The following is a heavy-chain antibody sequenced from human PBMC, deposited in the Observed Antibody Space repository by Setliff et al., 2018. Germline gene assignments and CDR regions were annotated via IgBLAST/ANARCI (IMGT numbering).Heavy chain of an antibody. CDR1: GFTFNKYG. Sequence: GGSLRLSCAASGFTFNKYGMHWVRQAPGKGLEWVAFTRHDGSYKYYTDSVKGRFTISRDNSKNQSSLMLYSVTAADTAIYYCARYDSSGYSENYYFDYWGQGTLVTVSS. CDR3: ARYDSSGYSENYYFDY. V-gene: IGHV3-30*02. D-gene: IGHD3-22*01. CDR2: TRHDGSYK. J-gene: IGHJ4*02.